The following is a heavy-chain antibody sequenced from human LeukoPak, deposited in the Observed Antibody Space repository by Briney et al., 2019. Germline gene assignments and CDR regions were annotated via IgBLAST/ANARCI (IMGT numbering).Heavy chain of an antibody. Sequence: KTSETLSLTCAVYGGSFSGYYWSWIRQPPGKGLEWIGYIYYSGSTNYNPSLKSRVTISVDTSKNQFSLKLSSVTAADTAVYYCARVMAGYYYYMDVWGKGTTVTVSS. J-gene: IGHJ6*03. V-gene: IGHV4-59*01. CDR1: GGSFSGYY. CDR3: ARVMAGYYYYMDV. D-gene: IGHD5-24*01. CDR2: IYYSGST.